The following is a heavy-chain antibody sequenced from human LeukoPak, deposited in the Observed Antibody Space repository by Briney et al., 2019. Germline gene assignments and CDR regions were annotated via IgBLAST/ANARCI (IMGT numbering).Heavy chain of an antibody. CDR2: ISGSGGIT. V-gene: IGHV3-23*01. D-gene: IGHD3-9*01. Sequence: GGSLRLSCAASGFTFSTYAMSLVRQAPGKGLEWVSGISGSGGITHYADSVKGRFTISRDNSKNTLYLQMNSLRAEDTAVYYCANTFLTGYSFDYWGQGTLVTVSS. CDR1: GFTFSTYA. J-gene: IGHJ4*02. CDR3: ANTFLTGYSFDY.